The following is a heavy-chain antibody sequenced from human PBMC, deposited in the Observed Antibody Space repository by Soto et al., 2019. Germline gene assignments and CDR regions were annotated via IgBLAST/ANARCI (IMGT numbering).Heavy chain of an antibody. CDR1: GYTFTGYY. V-gene: IGHV1-2*02. J-gene: IGHJ4*02. CDR2: INPNSGCT. D-gene: IGHD6-19*01. Sequence: QVQLVQSGAEVKKPGASVKVSCKASGYTFTGYYMHWVRQAPGQGLEWMGWINPNSGCTNYAQKVQGRVTMTRDTSTSTAYMELSRLRSDDTAVYYCASVPRSIAVSIFDYWGQGTLVTVSS. CDR3: ASVPRSIAVSIFDY.